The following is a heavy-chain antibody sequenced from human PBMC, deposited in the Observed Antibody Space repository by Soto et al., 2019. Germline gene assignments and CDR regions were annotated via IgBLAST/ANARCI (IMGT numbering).Heavy chain of an antibody. J-gene: IGHJ5*02. CDR3: ARGKYYYDSSGYPPSYNWFDP. CDR1: GGSISSYY. D-gene: IGHD3-22*01. CDR2: IYYSGST. Sequence: QVQLQESGPGLVKPSETLSLTCTVSGGSISSYYWSWIRQPPGKGLEWIGYIYYSGSTNYNPSLKSRVTISVDTSKNQFSLKLSSVTAADTAVYYCARGKYYYDSSGYPPSYNWFDPWGQGTLVTVSS. V-gene: IGHV4-59*01.